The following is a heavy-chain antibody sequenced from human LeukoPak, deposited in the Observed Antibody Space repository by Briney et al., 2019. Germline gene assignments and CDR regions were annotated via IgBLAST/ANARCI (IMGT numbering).Heavy chain of an antibody. CDR1: GGCISSSSYY. Sequence: SETLSLTCTVSGGCISSSSYYWGWIRQPPGKGLEWIGSIYYSGSTYYNPSLKSRVTIPVDTSKNQFSLKLSSVTAADTAVYYCATQPSLYDILTGYYMGPFDYWGQGTLVTVSS. D-gene: IGHD3-9*01. V-gene: IGHV4-39*01. CDR3: ATQPSLYDILTGYYMGPFDY. J-gene: IGHJ4*02. CDR2: IYYSGST.